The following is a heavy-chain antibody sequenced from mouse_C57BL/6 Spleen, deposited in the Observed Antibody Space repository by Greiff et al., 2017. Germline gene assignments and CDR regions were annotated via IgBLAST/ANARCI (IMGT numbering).Heavy chain of an antibody. D-gene: IGHD1-1*01. CDR2: IDPEDGET. J-gene: IGHJ3*01. CDR1: GFNINDYY. Sequence: VQLKQSGAELVKPGASVKLSCTASGFNINDYYMHWVKQRTEKGLEWIGRIDPEDGETKYAPKFQGKATITADTSSNTAYLQLSSLTSEDTAVYYCARCYYGSSSFAYWGQGTLVTVSA. V-gene: IGHV14-2*01. CDR3: ARCYYGSSSFAY.